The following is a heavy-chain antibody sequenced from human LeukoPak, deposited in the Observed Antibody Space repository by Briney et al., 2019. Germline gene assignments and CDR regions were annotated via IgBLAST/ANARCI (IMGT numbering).Heavy chain of an antibody. Sequence: SETLSLTCTVSGGSISSSSYYWGWIRQPPGKGLEWIGSIYYSGSTYYNPSLKSRVTISVDTSKNQISLKLSSVTAADTAVYYCARHKRSSWNPSLLDYWGQGTLVTVSS. CDR3: ARHKRSSWNPSLLDY. V-gene: IGHV4-39*01. D-gene: IGHD6-13*01. CDR1: GGSISSSSYY. CDR2: IYYSGST. J-gene: IGHJ4*02.